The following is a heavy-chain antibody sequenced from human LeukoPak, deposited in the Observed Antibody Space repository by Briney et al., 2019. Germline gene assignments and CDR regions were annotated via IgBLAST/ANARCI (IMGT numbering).Heavy chain of an antibody. CDR1: GFTFDDFA. J-gene: IGHJ4*02. CDR3: ARGRIAVTGPHYFDY. CDR2: IKWDGSFI. Sequence: GGSLRLSCAASGFTFDDFAMGWVRQAPGKGPEWVSDIKWDGSFIRYADSVRGRFTISRDNAKNSLDLEMNSLGVEDTAFYYCARGRIAVTGPHYFDYWGQGTLVTVSS. D-gene: IGHD6-19*01. V-gene: IGHV3-20*04.